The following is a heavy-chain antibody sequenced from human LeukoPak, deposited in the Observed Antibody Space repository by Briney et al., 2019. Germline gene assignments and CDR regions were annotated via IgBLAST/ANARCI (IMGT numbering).Heavy chain of an antibody. D-gene: IGHD6-19*01. CDR3: AREGPVGVAGLYDY. CDR1: GFSFRSYA. Sequence: GGSLRLSSAAPGFSFRSYAMRWVREAPGEGLEWVSIIDSDGSNHFYTDSVKGRFTASRDNSKTNLYLQMNSLRADDVAVYYCAREGPVGVAGLYDYWGQGTLVTASS. J-gene: IGHJ4*02. CDR2: IDSDGSNH. V-gene: IGHV3-30*04.